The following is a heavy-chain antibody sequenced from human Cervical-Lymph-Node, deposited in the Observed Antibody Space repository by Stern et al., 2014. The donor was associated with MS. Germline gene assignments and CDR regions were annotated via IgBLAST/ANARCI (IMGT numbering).Heavy chain of an antibody. Sequence: VQLVQSGAEVKKPGASVKVSCKPSGFTFATYGITWVRQAPGQGLEWMGWIISYNSNTNYAQKFKGRVTMTTDTSTSTAYMELRSLRSDDTAVYYCARAPIISFRDTYYDFWSGYLEGVVLGMDVWGQGTTVTVSS. J-gene: IGHJ6*02. CDR3: ARAPIISFRDTYYDFWSGYLEGVVLGMDV. CDR2: IISYNSNT. CDR1: GFTFATYG. V-gene: IGHV1-18*01. D-gene: IGHD3-3*01.